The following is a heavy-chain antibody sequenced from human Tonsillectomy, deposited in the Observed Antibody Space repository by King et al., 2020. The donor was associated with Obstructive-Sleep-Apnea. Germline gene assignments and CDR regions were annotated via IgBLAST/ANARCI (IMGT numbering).Heavy chain of an antibody. CDR2: IWYDGSNK. V-gene: IGHV3-33*06. J-gene: IGHJ2*01. CDR3: AKDRGQARWYINL. Sequence: QVQLVESGGGVVQPGRSLRLSCAASGLTFSSYGMHWVRQAPGKGLEWVAVIWYDGSNKYYADSVKGRFTISRDNSKNTLYLQMNSLRVEDTAVYYCAKDRGQARWYINLWGRGTLVTVSS. CDR1: GLTFSSYG. D-gene: IGHD3-10*01.